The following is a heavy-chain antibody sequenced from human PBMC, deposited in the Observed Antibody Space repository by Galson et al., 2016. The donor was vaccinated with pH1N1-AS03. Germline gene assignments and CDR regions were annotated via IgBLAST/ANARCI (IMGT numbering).Heavy chain of an antibody. CDR2: IFYSGST. J-gene: IGHJ6*02. D-gene: IGHD6-19*01. CDR1: GGSLNTYY. CDR3: ARDYGSGWSETHYYGMDV. V-gene: IGHV4-59*01. Sequence: SETLSLTCTVSGGSLNTYYWSWIRQPPGKGLEWIGYIFYSGSTNYNPSLKSRVTISVDTSKNQFSLKLSSVTAADTGVYYCARDYGSGWSETHYYGMDVWGQGTTVTVAS.